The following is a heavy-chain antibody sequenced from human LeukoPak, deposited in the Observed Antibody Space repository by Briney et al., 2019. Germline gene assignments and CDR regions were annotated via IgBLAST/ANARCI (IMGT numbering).Heavy chain of an antibody. CDR1: GGTFSSYA. CDR2: ISAYNGNT. J-gene: IGHJ5*02. D-gene: IGHD6-13*01. CDR3: ARELVLGWFDP. V-gene: IGHV1-18*01. Sequence: ASVTVSCKASGGTFSSYAISWVRQAPGQGLEWMGWISAYNGNTNYAQKLQGRVTMTTDTSTSTAYMELRSLRSDDTAVYYCARELVLGWFDPWGQGTLVTVSS.